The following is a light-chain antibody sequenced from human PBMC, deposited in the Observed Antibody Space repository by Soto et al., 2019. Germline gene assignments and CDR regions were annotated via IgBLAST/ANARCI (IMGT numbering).Light chain of an antibody. CDR1: QTISSW. V-gene: IGKV1-12*01. CDR3: QQANSFTLT. Sequence: DIQMTQSPSTLSASVGDRVTITCRASQTISSWLAWYHKKPGKDPKLLIYAASSLQSGVPSRFSGSGSGTDFNLTISRLQTEDFATYDCQQANSFTLTFGGGTKVDIK. CDR2: AAS. J-gene: IGKJ4*01.